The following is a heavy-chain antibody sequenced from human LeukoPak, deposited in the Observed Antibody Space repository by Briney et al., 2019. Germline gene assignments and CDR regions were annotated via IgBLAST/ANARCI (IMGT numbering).Heavy chain of an antibody. D-gene: IGHD3-16*01. Sequence: PGGSLRLSCVVSGFTFSSYSMNWVRQAPGKGLEWVSSISSSSSYIYYADSVKGRFTISRDNARNSVYLQMNSLRAEDTAVYYCARVSFADACYFDYCGQGTLVTVSS. J-gene: IGHJ4*02. CDR3: ARVSFADACYFDY. CDR2: ISSSSSYI. V-gene: IGHV3-21*01. CDR1: GFTFSSYS.